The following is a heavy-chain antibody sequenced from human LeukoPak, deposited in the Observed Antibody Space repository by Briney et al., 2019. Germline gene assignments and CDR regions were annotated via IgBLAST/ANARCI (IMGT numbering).Heavy chain of an antibody. J-gene: IGHJ4*02. Sequence: ASVKVSCKSSGYTFTDCYMHWVRQAPGQGFEWMGWINPNDGDTNYAQKFQGRVTMTRDTSISTAHMEVSRLRSDDTAVYYCARANFLYCSSSTCLFDYWGQGTLVTVSS. D-gene: IGHD2-2*01. CDR3: ARANFLYCSSSTCLFDY. CDR1: GYTFTDCY. CDR2: INPNDGDT. V-gene: IGHV1-2*02.